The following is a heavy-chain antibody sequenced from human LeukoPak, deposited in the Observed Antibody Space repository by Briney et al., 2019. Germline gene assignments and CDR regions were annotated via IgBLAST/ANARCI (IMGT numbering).Heavy chain of an antibody. Sequence: GASVKVSCKASGGTLSSYAISWVRQAPGQGLEWMGGIIPILGTTNYAQKFQGRVTITADKSTSTAYMELSSLRSEDTAVYYCARGYCSGGSCYPFDYWGQGTLVTVSS. CDR3: ARGYCSGGSCYPFDY. CDR1: GGTLSSYA. V-gene: IGHV1-69*06. J-gene: IGHJ4*02. D-gene: IGHD2-15*01. CDR2: IIPILGTT.